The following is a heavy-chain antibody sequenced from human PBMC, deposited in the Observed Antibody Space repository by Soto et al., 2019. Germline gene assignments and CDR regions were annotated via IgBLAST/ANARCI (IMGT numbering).Heavy chain of an antibody. D-gene: IGHD5-12*01. V-gene: IGHV3-53*04. CDR1: GFTVSSNY. Sequence: GGSLRLSCAASGFTVSSNYMSWVRQAPGKGLEWVSVIYSGGSTYYADSVKGRFTISRHNSKNTLYLQMNSLRAEDTAVYYCARSLGGYSGYGIFDYWGQGTLVTVSS. J-gene: IGHJ4*02. CDR2: IYSGGST. CDR3: ARSLGGYSGYGIFDY.